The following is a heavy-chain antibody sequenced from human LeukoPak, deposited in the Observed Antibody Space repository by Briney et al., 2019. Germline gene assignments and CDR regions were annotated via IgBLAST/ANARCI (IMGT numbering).Heavy chain of an antibody. V-gene: IGHV3-23*01. CDR2: ISGSGGST. J-gene: IGHJ4*02. CDR3: AKDGVTYYYDSSGLYYFDY. Sequence: GGSLRLSCAASVFTFSSYAMSWVRQAPGKGLEWVSAISGSGGSTYYADSVKGRVTISRDNSKNTLYLQMNSLRAEDTAVYYCAKDGVTYYYDSSGLYYFDYWGQGTLVTVSS. D-gene: IGHD3-22*01. CDR1: VFTFSSYA.